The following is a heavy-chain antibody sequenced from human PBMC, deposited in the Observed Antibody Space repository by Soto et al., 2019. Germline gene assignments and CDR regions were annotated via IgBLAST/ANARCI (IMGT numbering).Heavy chain of an antibody. CDR2: ISYDGSNK. Sequence: QVQLVESGGGVVQPGRSLRLSCAASGFTFSSYGMHWVRQAPGKGLEWVAVISYDGSNKYYADSVKGRFTISRDNSKNTLYLQMNGLRAEDTAVYYCAKDRTMVRGVTPVDYWGQGTLVTVSS. CDR1: GFTFSSYG. CDR3: AKDRTMVRGVTPVDY. D-gene: IGHD3-10*01. V-gene: IGHV3-30*18. J-gene: IGHJ4*02.